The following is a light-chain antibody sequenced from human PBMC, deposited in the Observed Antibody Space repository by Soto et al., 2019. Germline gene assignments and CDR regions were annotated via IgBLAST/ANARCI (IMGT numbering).Light chain of an antibody. CDR1: SSDVGGYNF. J-gene: IGLJ2*01. V-gene: IGLV2-14*01. Sequence: QSALTQPASVSGSPGQSITIPCTGTSSDVGGYNFVSWYQQYPGKAPKLMIYDVTNRPSGVSNRXSASKSGNTASLTISGLQAEDEANYYCSSYTSSSTLVVFGGGTKLTVL. CDR2: DVT. CDR3: SSYTSSSTLVV.